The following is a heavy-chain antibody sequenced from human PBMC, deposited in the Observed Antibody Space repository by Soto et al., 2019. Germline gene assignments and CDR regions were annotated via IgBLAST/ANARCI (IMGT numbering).Heavy chain of an antibody. V-gene: IGHV6-1*01. Sequence: SQTLSLPCAISGDSVSSNSAAWNWIRQSPSRGLEWLGRTYYRSKWYNDYAVSVKSRITINPDTSKNQFSLQLNSVTPEDTAVYYCAREEGGQLVPYYYYYYGMDVWGQGTTVTVSS. CDR3: AREEGGQLVPYYYYYYGMDV. CDR2: TYYRSKWYN. D-gene: IGHD6-6*01. CDR1: GDSVSSNSAA. J-gene: IGHJ6*02.